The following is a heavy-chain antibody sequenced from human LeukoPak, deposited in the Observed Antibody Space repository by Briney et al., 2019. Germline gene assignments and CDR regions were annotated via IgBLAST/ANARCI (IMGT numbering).Heavy chain of an antibody. J-gene: IGHJ4*02. D-gene: IGHD3-9*01. V-gene: IGHV3-7*01. Sequence: AGGSLRLSCAASGFTFTSYWMTWFRQAPGKGLEWVANLNQDGNEKYYVDSVKGRFTISRDNAKNSLYLQMNSPRAEDTAVYYCARSIDYWGQGTLVTVSS. CDR2: LNQDGNEK. CDR3: ARSIDY. CDR1: GFTFTSYW.